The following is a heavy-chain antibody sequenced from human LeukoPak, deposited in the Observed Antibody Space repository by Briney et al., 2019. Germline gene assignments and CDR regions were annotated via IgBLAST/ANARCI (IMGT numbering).Heavy chain of an antibody. D-gene: IGHD3-10*01. Sequence: GGSLRLSCAASGFTFSSYGMSWVRQAPAKGLGWVSALTGNGGNTFYADSVKGRFTISRDNSKNTMYLQMNSLRAEDTALYYCARDRSGSYPNWFDPWGQGTLVTVSS. CDR3: ARDRSGSYPNWFDP. J-gene: IGHJ5*02. CDR2: LTGNGGNT. CDR1: GFTFSSYG. V-gene: IGHV3-23*01.